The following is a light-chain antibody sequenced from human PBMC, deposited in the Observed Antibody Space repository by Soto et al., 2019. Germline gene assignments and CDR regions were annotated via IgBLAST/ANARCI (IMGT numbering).Light chain of an antibody. CDR2: GNS. Sequence: QSVLTQPPSVSGAPGQRATISCTGNSSNIGAGYDVYWYQQLPGTAPKLLLYGNSNRPSGVPYRFSGSKSGTSASLAITGLQAEDEADYYCQSYDSSLSALYVFGSGTKVTVL. CDR1: SSNIGAGYD. J-gene: IGLJ1*01. CDR3: QSYDSSLSALYV. V-gene: IGLV1-40*01.